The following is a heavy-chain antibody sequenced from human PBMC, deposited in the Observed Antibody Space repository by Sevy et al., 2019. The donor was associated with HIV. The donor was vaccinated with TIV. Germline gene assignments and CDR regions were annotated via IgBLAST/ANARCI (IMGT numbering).Heavy chain of an antibody. CDR1: GGSVSSGSYY. Sequence: SETLSLTCTVSGGSVSSGSYYWSWIRQPPGKGLEWIGYIYYSGSTNYNPSLKSRVTISVDTSKNQFSPKLSFVTAADTAVYYCARGITIFGVVIGYYFDYWGQGTLVTVSS. D-gene: IGHD3-3*01. J-gene: IGHJ4*02. CDR3: ARGITIFGVVIGYYFDY. CDR2: IYYSGST. V-gene: IGHV4-61*01.